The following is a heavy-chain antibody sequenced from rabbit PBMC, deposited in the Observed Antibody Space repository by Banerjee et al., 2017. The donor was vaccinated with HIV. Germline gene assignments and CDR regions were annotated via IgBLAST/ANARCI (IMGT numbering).Heavy chain of an antibody. CDR1: GFDFSSNA. D-gene: IGHD6-1*01. CDR3: ARADALGYGLDL. CDR2: IDAGNSGST. J-gene: IGHJ4*01. V-gene: IGHV1S45*01. Sequence: QEQLEESGGDLVKPEGSLTLTCKGSGFDFSSNAMCWVRQAPGKGLEWIGCIDAGNSGSTWYASWAKGRFTITKTSSTTVTLQMTSLTAADMATYFCARADALGYGLDLWG.